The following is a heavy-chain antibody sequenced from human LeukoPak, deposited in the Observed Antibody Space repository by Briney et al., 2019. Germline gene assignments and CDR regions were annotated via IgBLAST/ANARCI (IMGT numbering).Heavy chain of an antibody. Sequence: ASVKVSCKASGYTFTDYFMHWVRQAPGQGLGWMGWINPNSGGTNYAQKFQGRVTMTRDTSISTAYMELSRLRSDDTAVYYCARDGGTYYYDSSGYLIWGQGTMVTVSS. CDR1: GYTFTDYF. CDR2: INPNSGGT. V-gene: IGHV1-2*02. CDR3: ARDGGTYYYDSSGYLI. D-gene: IGHD3-22*01. J-gene: IGHJ3*02.